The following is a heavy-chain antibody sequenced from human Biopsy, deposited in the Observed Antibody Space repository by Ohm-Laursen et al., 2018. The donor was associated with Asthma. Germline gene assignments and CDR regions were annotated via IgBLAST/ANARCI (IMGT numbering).Heavy chain of an antibody. Sequence: TVKVSCKASGYNFISFAIHWVRQAPGQRLEWMGWVNTGNGDTKYSQKFQGRVTITRDTSASTAYMELRSLRSEDTATYYCARTYYDFLTGQVKDVFGVWGQGTMVTVSS. D-gene: IGHD3-9*01. CDR3: ARTYYDFLTGQVKDVFGV. CDR2: VNTGNGDT. J-gene: IGHJ3*01. CDR1: GYNFISFA. V-gene: IGHV1-3*04.